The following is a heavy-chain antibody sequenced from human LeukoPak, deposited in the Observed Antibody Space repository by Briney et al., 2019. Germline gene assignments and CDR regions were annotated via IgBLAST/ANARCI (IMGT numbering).Heavy chain of an antibody. CDR3: AKLARGYSYGRDY. J-gene: IGHJ4*02. CDR1: GFTFSSYE. V-gene: IGHV3-23*01. CDR2: ISGSGDST. Sequence: GGSLRLSCAASGFTFSSYEMNWVRQAPGKGLEWVSAISGSGDSTYYADSVKGRFTISRDNSKNTLYLQMSSLRAEDTAVYYCAKLARGYSYGRDYWGQGTLVTVSS. D-gene: IGHD5-18*01.